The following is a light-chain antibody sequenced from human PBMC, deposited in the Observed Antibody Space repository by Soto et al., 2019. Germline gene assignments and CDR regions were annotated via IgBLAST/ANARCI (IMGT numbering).Light chain of an antibody. J-gene: IGKJ4*01. Sequence: DIQMTQSPSTLSASVGDRVTITCRASQSISSWLAWYQQKPGKAPKLLIYKASSLESGVPSRFSGSGSGTEFTLTISSLQPDDFTTYYCQQYNSYSLTFGGGTKVEIK. CDR2: KAS. V-gene: IGKV1-5*03. CDR1: QSISSW. CDR3: QQYNSYSLT.